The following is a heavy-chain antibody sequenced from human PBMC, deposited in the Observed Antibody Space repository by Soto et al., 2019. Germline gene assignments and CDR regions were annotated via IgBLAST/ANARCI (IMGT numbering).Heavy chain of an antibody. Sequence: QLQLQESGPGLVKPSETLSLTCTVSGGSISSSSYYWGWIRQPPGKGLEWIGSIYYSGSTYYNPSLKSRVTISLDTSTNQFSLKLSSVTAADTAVYYCARHGGLAYSSSSSGLDYWGQGTLVTVS. D-gene: IGHD6-6*01. CDR2: IYYSGST. V-gene: IGHV4-39*01. CDR3: ARHGGLAYSSSSSGLDY. J-gene: IGHJ4*02. CDR1: GGSISSSSYY.